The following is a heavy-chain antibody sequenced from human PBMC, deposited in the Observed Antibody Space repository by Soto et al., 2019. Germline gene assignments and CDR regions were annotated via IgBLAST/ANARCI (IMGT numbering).Heavy chain of an antibody. Sequence: QVQLVQSGAEVKKPGASVKVSCTASGYTFTSYGISWVRQAPGQGLERMGWISAYNGNTNYAQKLQGRVTMTTDTSTSTAYRELRSLRSDDTAVYYCARDKWGTASFDPWGQGTLVTVSS. D-gene: IGHD7-27*01. V-gene: IGHV1-18*01. CDR3: ARDKWGTASFDP. J-gene: IGHJ5*02. CDR2: ISAYNGNT. CDR1: GYTFTSYG.